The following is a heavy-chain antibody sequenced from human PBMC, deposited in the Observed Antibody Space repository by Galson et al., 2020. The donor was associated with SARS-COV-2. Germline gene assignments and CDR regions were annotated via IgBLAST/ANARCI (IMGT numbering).Heavy chain of an antibody. CDR3: ARIDSSGCRGNY. V-gene: IGHV2-70*11. D-gene: IGHD6-19*01. CDR2: IDWDDDE. J-gene: IGHJ4*02. Sequence: ESGPTLVKPTQTLTLTCTFSGFSLSSSGMCVNWIRQPPGKALEWLARIDWDDDEYYSTSLKTRLTIPKDTSKNQVVLTMTNMDPVDTATYYCARIDSSGCRGNYWGQGTLVTVSS. CDR1: GFSLSSSGMC.